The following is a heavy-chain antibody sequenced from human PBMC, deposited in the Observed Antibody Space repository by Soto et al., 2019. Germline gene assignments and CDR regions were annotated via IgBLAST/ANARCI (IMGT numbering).Heavy chain of an antibody. CDR2: IWYDGSNK. CDR3: VREVTAENYGMDV. V-gene: IGHV3-33*01. Sequence: GGSLRLSCAASGFTFSSYGMHWVRQAPGKGLEWVAVIWYDGSNKYYADSVKGRFTISRDNSKNTLYLQMNSLRAEDTAVYYCVREVTAENYGMDVWGQGTTVTVSS. D-gene: IGHD2-21*02. CDR1: GFTFSSYG. J-gene: IGHJ6*02.